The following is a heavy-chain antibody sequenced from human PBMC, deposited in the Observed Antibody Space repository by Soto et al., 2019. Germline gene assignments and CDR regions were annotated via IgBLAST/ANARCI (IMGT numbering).Heavy chain of an antibody. V-gene: IGHV3-53*04. Sequence: PGGSLRLCCAASGFTVSSNYMSWVRQAPGKGLEWVSVIYSGGSTYYADSVKGRFTISRHNSKNTLYLQMNSLRAEDTAVYYCARAYSGTFDYWGQGTLVTVSS. CDR2: IYSGGST. J-gene: IGHJ4*02. CDR3: ARAYSGTFDY. CDR1: GFTVSSNY. D-gene: IGHD1-1*01.